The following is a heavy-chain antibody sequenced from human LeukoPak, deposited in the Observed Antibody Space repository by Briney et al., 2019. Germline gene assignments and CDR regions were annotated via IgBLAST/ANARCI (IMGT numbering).Heavy chain of an antibody. CDR1: GFTFSSYW. Sequence: GGSLRLSCAASGFTFSSYWMSWVRQAPGKGLEWVANIKQDGSEEYYVDSVKGRFTISRDNAKNSLYLQMNSLRAEDTAVYYCASTPHDFWSGLGVYYFDYWGQGTLVTVSS. CDR3: ASTPHDFWSGLGVYYFDY. V-gene: IGHV3-7*01. J-gene: IGHJ4*02. D-gene: IGHD3-3*01. CDR2: IKQDGSEE.